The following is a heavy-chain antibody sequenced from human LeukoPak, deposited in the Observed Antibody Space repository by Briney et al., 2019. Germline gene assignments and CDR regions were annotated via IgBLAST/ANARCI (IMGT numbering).Heavy chain of an antibody. CDR2: IIPIFGTA. J-gene: IGHJ4*02. Sequence: ASVKVSCKPSGGTFSSYAISWVRQAPGQGLEWMGGIIPIFGTANYAQKFQGRVTITADESTSTAYMELSSLRSEDTAVYYCARHDYGDYVMKFDYWGQGTLVTVSS. V-gene: IGHV1-69*13. CDR1: GGTFSSYA. D-gene: IGHD4-17*01. CDR3: ARHDYGDYVMKFDY.